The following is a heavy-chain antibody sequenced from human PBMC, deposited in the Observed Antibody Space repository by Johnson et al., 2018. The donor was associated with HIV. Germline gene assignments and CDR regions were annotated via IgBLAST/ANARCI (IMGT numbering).Heavy chain of an antibody. CDR1: GFTF. D-gene: IGHD6-13*01. CDR3: ARDYQDSRIDAFDI. Sequence: QVQLVESGGGVVQPGRSLRLSCVASGFTFRARQAPGKGLEWVAVISYDGSDKYYADSVKGRFTISRDNSKNTLYLQMNSLRAEDTAVYYCARDYQDSRIDAFDIWGQGTMVTVSS. V-gene: IGHV3-30-3*01. CDR2: ISYDGSDK. J-gene: IGHJ3*02.